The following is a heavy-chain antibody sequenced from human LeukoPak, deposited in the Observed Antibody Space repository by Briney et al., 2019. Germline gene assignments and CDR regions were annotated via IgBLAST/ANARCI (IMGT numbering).Heavy chain of an antibody. V-gene: IGHV3-9*01. CDR1: GFTFDDYA. Sequence: GGSLRLSCAASGFTFDDYAMHWVRQAPGKGLEWVSGISWNSGSIGYADSVKGRFTISRDNAKNSLYLQMNSLRAEDTALYYCARLPAAMIHYYYYYMDVWGKGTTVTVSS. J-gene: IGHJ6*03. CDR2: ISWNSGSI. D-gene: IGHD2-2*01. CDR3: ARLPAAMIHYYYYYMDV.